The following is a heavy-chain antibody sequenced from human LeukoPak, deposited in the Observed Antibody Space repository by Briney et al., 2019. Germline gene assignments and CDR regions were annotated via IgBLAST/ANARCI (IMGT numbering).Heavy chain of an antibody. V-gene: IGHV3-30*02. CDR2: LRYDGSTI. CDR3: ARESPYCGGDCWTDY. CDR1: GFTFSSYG. J-gene: IGHJ4*02. D-gene: IGHD2-21*02. Sequence: PGGSLRLSCAASGFTFSSYGMHWVRQAPGKGLEWVAFLRYDGSTIYYAESVKGRFTISRDNSKNTLYLQMNSLRAEDTAVYYCARESPYCGGDCWTDYWGQGTLVTVSS.